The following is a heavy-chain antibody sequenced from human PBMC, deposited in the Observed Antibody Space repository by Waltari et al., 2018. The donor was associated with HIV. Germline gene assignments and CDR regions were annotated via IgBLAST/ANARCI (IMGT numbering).Heavy chain of an antibody. CDR1: GFTFSSYW. D-gene: IGHD3-3*01. CDR3: AAVDYDFFYYYGLDV. Sequence: EVQLVESGGGLVQPGGSLRLSCAASGFTFSSYWMHWVRQAPGKGLELVSQISFDGDTTDYADSVKGRFTISRDNAKSTLFLQMNSLRADDTAVYYCAAVDYDFFYYYGLDVWGQGTTVTVSS. CDR2: ISFDGDTT. J-gene: IGHJ6*02. V-gene: IGHV3-74*01.